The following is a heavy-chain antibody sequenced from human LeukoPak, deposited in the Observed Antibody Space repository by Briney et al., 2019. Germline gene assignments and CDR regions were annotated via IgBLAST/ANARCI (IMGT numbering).Heavy chain of an antibody. CDR3: ARGRRVSTYYYDSSGYYRPYFDY. V-gene: IGHV4-34*01. J-gene: IGHJ4*02. CDR1: GGSFSGYY. CDR2: INHSGST. Sequence: SETLSLTCAVYGGSFSGYYWSWIRQPPGKGLEWIGEINHSGSTIYNPSLKSRVTISVDTSKNQFSLKLSSVTAADTAVYYCARGRRVSTYYYDSSGYYRPYFDYWGQGTLVTVSS. D-gene: IGHD3-22*01.